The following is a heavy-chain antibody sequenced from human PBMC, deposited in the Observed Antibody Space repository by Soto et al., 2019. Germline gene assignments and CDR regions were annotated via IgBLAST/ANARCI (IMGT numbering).Heavy chain of an antibody. CDR3: TRSITGTTSFDY. CDR1: GFIFSDYY. J-gene: IGHJ4*02. V-gene: IGHV3-72*01. Sequence: EVQLVESGGGLVQPGGSLRLSCAGSGFIFSDYYIDWVRQAPGKGLEWVGRSRDKGNSYSTDYAASVEGRFTVSRDASKNSLYLQMNSLKTEDTALYYCTRSITGTTSFDYWGQGTLVTVSS. D-gene: IGHD1-7*01. CDR2: SRDKGNSYST.